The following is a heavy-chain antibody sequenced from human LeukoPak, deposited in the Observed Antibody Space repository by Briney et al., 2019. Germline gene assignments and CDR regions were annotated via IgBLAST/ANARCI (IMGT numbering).Heavy chain of an antibody. D-gene: IGHD3-10*01. CDR1: GFTFSSYG. CDR3: AKAIYPYGSGSSIDY. CDR2: IRYDGSNK. V-gene: IGHV3-30*02. J-gene: IGHJ4*02. Sequence: GGSLRLSCAASGFTFSSYGMHWVRQAPGKGLEWVAFIRYDGSNKYYADSVKGRFTISRDNSKNTLYLQMNSLRAEDTAVYYCAKAIYPYGSGSSIDYWGQGTLVTVSS.